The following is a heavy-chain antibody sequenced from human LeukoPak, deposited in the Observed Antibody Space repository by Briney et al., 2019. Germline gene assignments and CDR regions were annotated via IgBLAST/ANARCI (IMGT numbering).Heavy chain of an antibody. CDR2: ISGSGGST. Sequence: QPGGSLRLSCAASGFTFSSYAMSWVRQAPGKGLEWVSAISGSGGSTYYADSVKGRFTISRDNSKNTLYLQMNSLRAEDTAVYYCAKPPIVVVPAAISDDYWGQGTLVTVSS. J-gene: IGHJ4*02. CDR3: AKPPIVVVPAAISDDY. D-gene: IGHD2-2*02. V-gene: IGHV3-23*01. CDR1: GFTFSSYA.